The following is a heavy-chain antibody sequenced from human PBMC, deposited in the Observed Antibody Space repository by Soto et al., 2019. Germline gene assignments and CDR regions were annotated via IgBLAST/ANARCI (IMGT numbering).Heavy chain of an antibody. CDR2: VWTSGST. V-gene: IGHV4-4*07. J-gene: IGHJ4*02. D-gene: IGHD1-26*01. CDR3: ARTVGAAYYFDF. CDR1: GGSMSRYY. Sequence: PSETLSLTCNVSGGSMSRYYWSWIRQPAGRGLEWIGRVWTSGSTNYNPSLKGRVTMSIDTSNNHFSLKLNSVTAADTAVYYCARTVGAAYYFDFWGQGTLVTVSS.